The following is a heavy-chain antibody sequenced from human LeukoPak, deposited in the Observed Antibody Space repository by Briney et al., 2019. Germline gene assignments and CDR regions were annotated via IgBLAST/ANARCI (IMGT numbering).Heavy chain of an antibody. J-gene: IGHJ4*02. CDR1: EFTFGTSL. CDR3: ATGRATSIY. CDR2: VRPDGSEK. V-gene: IGHV3-7*03. Sequence: PGGSLRLSCAVSEFTFGTSLMTWVRQAPGKGLEWVASVRPDGSEKTYVDSVRGRFTISRDNAKKSLYLQMNSLRAGDTAVYYCATGRATSIYWGQGTLVTVSS.